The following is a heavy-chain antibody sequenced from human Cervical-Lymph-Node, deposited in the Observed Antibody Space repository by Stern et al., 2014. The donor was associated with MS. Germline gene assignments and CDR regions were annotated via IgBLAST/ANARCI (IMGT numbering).Heavy chain of an antibody. CDR3: ARWSVACDS. CDR1: GYRFINNR. V-gene: IGHV5-51*03. CDR2: IYPGDSDV. Sequence: VQLVQSGAEVRKPGDSLKISCKTSGYRFINNRIAWVRQVPGKGLEWIGIIYPGDSDVRYSPSFQVHVSISVDKSISTAYLQWNSLKASDTAVYYCARWSVACDSWGQGALITVSS. D-gene: IGHD2-21*01. J-gene: IGHJ4*02.